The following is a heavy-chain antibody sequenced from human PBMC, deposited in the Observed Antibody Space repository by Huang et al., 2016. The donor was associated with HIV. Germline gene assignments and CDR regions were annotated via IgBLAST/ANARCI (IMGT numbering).Heavy chain of an antibody. D-gene: IGHD6-19*01. CDR1: GFTFSDHY. Sequence: EVQLVESGGGLVQPGGSLRLSCAASGFTFSDHYMDWVRQAPGKWLEWVGSSRNKVRSYTTEYAASVKGRFTISRDDSETSLYLQMNSLRTEDSAVYYCTGALASDTGMDVWGQGTTVTVSS. J-gene: IGHJ6*02. CDR3: TGALASDTGMDV. CDR2: SRNKVRSYTT. V-gene: IGHV3-72*01.